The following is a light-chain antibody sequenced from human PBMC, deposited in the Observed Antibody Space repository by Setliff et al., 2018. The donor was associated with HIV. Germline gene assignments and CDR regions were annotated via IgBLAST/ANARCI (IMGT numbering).Light chain of an antibody. CDR1: SSDVGVYNF. CDR3: SSYTSSNTYV. CDR2: DVS. J-gene: IGLJ1*01. V-gene: IGLV2-14*03. Sequence: SVLPQPASVSGSPGQSITISCTGTSSDVGVYNFVSWYQQHPGKAPKLIIYDVSNRPSGVSYRFSASKSGNTASLTISGLQAEDEADYYCSSYTSSNTYVFGTGTKVTVL.